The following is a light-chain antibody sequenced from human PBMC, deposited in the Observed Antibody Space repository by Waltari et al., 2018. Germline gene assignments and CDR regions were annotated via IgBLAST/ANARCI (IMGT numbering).Light chain of an antibody. CDR3: QSYDTSLSVV. CDR2: GST. Sequence: QSVLTQPPSVSGAPGQRVTISCTGCGSNIGAGYDVHWYQQLPRAAPKLLIYGSTSRPLGVPARFFGSTSGTSASLAIIGLQAEDEAEYYCQSYDTSLSVVFGGGTKLTVL. V-gene: IGLV1-40*01. CDR1: GSNIGAGYD. J-gene: IGLJ3*02.